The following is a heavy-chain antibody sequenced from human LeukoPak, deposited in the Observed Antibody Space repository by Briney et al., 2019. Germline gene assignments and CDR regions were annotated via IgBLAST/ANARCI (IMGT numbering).Heavy chain of an antibody. Sequence: GASVKVSCKASGYTFTSYAMNWVRQAPGQGLEWMGWINTNTGNPTYAQGFTGRFVFSLDTSVSTAYLQISSLKAEDTAVYYCARDPEQQLFEGFDPWGQGTLVTVSS. CDR1: GYTFTSYA. CDR2: INTNTGNP. V-gene: IGHV7-4-1*02. D-gene: IGHD6-13*01. CDR3: ARDPEQQLFEGFDP. J-gene: IGHJ5*02.